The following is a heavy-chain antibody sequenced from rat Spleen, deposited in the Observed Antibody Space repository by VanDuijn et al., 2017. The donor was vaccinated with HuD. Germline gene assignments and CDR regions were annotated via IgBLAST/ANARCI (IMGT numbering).Heavy chain of an antibody. CDR2: IWTGGST. CDR1: GFSLTSYN. V-gene: IGHV2-30*01. D-gene: IGHD1-11*01. Sequence: QVQLKESGPGLVQPSQTLSLTCTVAGFSLTSYNVHWVRQPPGKGLEWMGIIWTGGSTAYSSLLKSRLSINRDTSKRQVFLKMNSLQTEDTATYYCARSATGDYWGQGVMVTVSS. CDR3: ARSATGDY. J-gene: IGHJ2*01.